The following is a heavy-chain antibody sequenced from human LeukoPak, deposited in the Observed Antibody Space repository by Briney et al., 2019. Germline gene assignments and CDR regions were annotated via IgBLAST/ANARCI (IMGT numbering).Heavy chain of an antibody. CDR3: AKGHIVVVPAATDY. CDR1: GFTFSSYS. Sequence: GGSLRLSCAASGFTFSSYSMNWVRQAPGKGLEWVSAISGSGGSTYYADSVKGRFTISRDNSKNTLYLQMNSLRAEDTAVYYCAKGHIVVVPAATDYWGQGTLVTVSS. CDR2: ISGSGGST. J-gene: IGHJ4*02. V-gene: IGHV3-23*01. D-gene: IGHD2-2*01.